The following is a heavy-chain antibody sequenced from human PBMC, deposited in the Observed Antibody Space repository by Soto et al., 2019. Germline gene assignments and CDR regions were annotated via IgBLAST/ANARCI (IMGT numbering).Heavy chain of an antibody. J-gene: IGHJ4*02. Sequence: SGPTLVNPTQTLTLPCTFSGFSLSTSGVGVGWIRQPPGKALEWLALIYWNDDKRYSPSLKSRLTITKDTSKNQVVLTMTNMDPVDTAIYYCAHRAAAGYYFDYWGQGTLVTVSS. CDR3: AHRAAAGYYFDY. V-gene: IGHV2-5*01. CDR2: IYWNDDK. D-gene: IGHD6-13*01. CDR1: GFSLSTSGVG.